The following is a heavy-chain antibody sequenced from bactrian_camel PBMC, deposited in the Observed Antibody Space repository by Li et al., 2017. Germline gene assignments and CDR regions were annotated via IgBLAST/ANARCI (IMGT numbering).Heavy chain of an antibody. V-gene: IGHV3S5*01. J-gene: IGHJ6*01. CDR1: GFTFSNNY. Sequence: QLVESGGGLVQPGGSLRISCAASGFTFSNNYMSWVRQAPGKGLEWVSTMYIGGKVTYYADSAQGRFTISTDSAKNTVYLQLNDLKIEDTARYYCAKGLGLYSDYDNSWGQGTQVTVS. CDR3: AKGLGLYSDYDNS. CDR2: MYIGGKVT. D-gene: IGHD4*01.